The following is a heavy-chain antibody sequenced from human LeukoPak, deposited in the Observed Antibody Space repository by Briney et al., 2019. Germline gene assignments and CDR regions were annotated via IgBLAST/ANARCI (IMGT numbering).Heavy chain of an antibody. V-gene: IGHV3-7*05. D-gene: IGHD3-22*01. Sequence: GGSLRLSCAASGFTFSSYWMSGVRQAPGKGLEWVANIKKDGSEKYYVDSVKGRFTISRDNAKKSLYLQMNSLRAEDTAVYYCASYYDSSGYFDAFDIWGQGTMVTVSS. CDR2: IKKDGSEK. CDR3: ASYYDSSGYFDAFDI. J-gene: IGHJ3*02. CDR1: GFTFSSYW.